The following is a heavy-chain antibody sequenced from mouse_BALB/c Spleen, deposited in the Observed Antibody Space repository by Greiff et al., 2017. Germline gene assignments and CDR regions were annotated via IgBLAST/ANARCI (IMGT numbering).Heavy chain of an antibody. CDR2: IDPANGNT. D-gene: IGHD1-1*01. CDR3: ARGTVVATGFDY. V-gene: IGHV14-3*02. CDR1: GFNIKDTY. J-gene: IGHJ2*01. Sequence: VQLQQSGAELVKPGASVKLSCTASGFNIKDTYMHWVKQRPEQGLEWIGRIDPANGNTKYDPKFQGKATITADTSSNTAYLQLSSLTSEDTAVYYCARGTVVATGFDYWGQGTTRTVSS.